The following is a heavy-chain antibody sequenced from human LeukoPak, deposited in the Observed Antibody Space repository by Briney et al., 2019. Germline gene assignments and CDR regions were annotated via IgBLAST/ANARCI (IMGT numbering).Heavy chain of an antibody. V-gene: IGHV3-7*01. CDR3: ARDETPTNGYDSYDF. Sequence: NIRQDGCDKYYVDSVKGRFTISRDNAKNSLYLQMNSLRAEDTAVYYCARDETPTNGYDSYDFWGQGTLVTVST. CDR2: IRQDGCDK. J-gene: IGHJ4*02. D-gene: IGHD5-12*01.